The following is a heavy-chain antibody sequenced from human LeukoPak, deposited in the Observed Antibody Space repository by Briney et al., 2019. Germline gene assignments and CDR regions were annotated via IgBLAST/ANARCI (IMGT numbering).Heavy chain of an antibody. J-gene: IGHJ4*02. Sequence: SETLSLTCTVSGYSISSGYYWGWIRQPPGKGLEWIGNMYHSGSTYYNPSLKSRVTISVDTSKNQFSLKLSSVTAADTAVYYCARVYYDSSGYYYRGLSYFDYWGQGTLVAVSS. V-gene: IGHV4-38-2*02. CDR1: GYSISSGYY. CDR3: ARVYYDSSGYYYRGLSYFDY. CDR2: MYHSGST. D-gene: IGHD3-22*01.